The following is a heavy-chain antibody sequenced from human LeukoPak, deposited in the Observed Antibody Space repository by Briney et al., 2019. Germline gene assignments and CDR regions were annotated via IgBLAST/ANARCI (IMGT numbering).Heavy chain of an antibody. CDR3: ARASGGYSGYDYYFDY. Sequence: SETLSLTCTVSGGSISGYYWSWIRQPPGKGLEWIGYIYYSGSTNYNPSLKSRVTISVDTSKNQFSLKLSSVTAADTAVYYCARASGGYSGYDYYFDYWGQGTLVTVSS. CDR1: GGSISGYY. CDR2: IYYSGST. V-gene: IGHV4-59*01. D-gene: IGHD5-12*01. J-gene: IGHJ4*02.